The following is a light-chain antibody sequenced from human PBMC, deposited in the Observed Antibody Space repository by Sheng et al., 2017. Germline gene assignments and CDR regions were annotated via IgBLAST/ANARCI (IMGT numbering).Light chain of an antibody. CDR2: AAT. V-gene: IGKV1-39*01. CDR1: QSISSY. Sequence: DIQMTQSPSSLSASVGDRVTITCRASQSISSYLNWYQQKPGKAPKVLIYAATSLQSGVPSRFSGSESGTDFTLTISSLQPEDFATYYCQQSYSTPITFGQGTRLE. CDR3: QQSYSTPIT. J-gene: IGKJ5*01.